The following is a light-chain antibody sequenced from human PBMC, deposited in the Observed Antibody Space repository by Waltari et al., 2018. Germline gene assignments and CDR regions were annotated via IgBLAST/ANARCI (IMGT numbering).Light chain of an antibody. V-gene: IGKV3-15*01. Sequence: TQSPATLSVSPGERATLSCRASQSVSSNLAWYQQKPGQDPRLLIYGASTTATGIPARFSGRGSGTEFTLTISSLQSEDFAVYYCQQYSIWPLFGQGTKLEIK. CDR3: QQYSIWPL. CDR2: GAS. J-gene: IGKJ2*01. CDR1: QSVSSN.